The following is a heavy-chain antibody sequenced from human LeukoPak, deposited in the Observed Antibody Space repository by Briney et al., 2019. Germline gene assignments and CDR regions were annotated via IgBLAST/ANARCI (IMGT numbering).Heavy chain of an antibody. CDR2: INPSGGST. CDR1: GYTFSSYY. CDR3: ARGGNEVVADAEYFQH. Sequence: ASVKVSFKASGYTFSSYYMHWVRQAPGQGLEWMGIINPSGGSTNYAQKLQGRVTMTRDMSTSTVYMELSSLRSDDTAVYYCARGGNEVVADAEYFQHWGQGTLVTVSS. J-gene: IGHJ1*01. D-gene: IGHD3-22*01. V-gene: IGHV1-46*04.